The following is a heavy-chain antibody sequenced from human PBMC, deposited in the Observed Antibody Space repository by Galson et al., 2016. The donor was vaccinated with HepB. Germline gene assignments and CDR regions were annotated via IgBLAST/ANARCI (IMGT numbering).Heavy chain of an antibody. Sequence: SLRLSCAASGFTISHAWMNWVRQAPGKGLEWVGRIRSRTDGGTTDHAAPVKGRFSISRDDSENTVYLQMNSLKTEDTAVYYCARDFSVAGSLAQVGFDYWGQGTLVPVSS. CDR1: GFTISHAW. D-gene: IGHD6-19*01. V-gene: IGHV3-15*07. CDR3: ARDFSVAGSLAQVGFDY. J-gene: IGHJ4*02. CDR2: IRSRTDGGTT.